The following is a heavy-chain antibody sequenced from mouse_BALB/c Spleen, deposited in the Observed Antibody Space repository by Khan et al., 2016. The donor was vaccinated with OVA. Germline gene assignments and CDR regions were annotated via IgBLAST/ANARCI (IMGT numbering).Heavy chain of an antibody. Sequence: EVQLVESGGDVVKPGGSLKLSCAASGFTFSTYGMSWVRQTPDKRLEWVATVSTGGHYTYYPDTVTGRFTISRDNAKNTLYLQMNSLKSEYTSMFYCARLAYYYDSEGFAYWGQGTLVTVSS. CDR2: VSTGGHYT. V-gene: IGHV5-6*01. CDR3: ARLAYYYDSEGFAY. CDR1: GFTFSTYG. D-gene: IGHD1-1*01. J-gene: IGHJ3*01.